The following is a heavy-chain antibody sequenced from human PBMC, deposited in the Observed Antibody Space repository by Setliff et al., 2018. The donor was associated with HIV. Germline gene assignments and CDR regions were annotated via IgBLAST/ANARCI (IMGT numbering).Heavy chain of an antibody. J-gene: IGHJ4*02. CDR3: TTTPQWFYRSH. CDR1: GFDFRNTW. Sequence: PGGSLRLSCTGPGFDFRNTWMSWVRQAPGKGLEWVGRIKGKTDGETTEYAAPVKGRFIISRDESGDTLFLQMNSLKTDDTAVYYCTTTPQWFYRSHWGQGTLGTVSS. D-gene: IGHD3-22*01. CDR2: IKGKTDGETT. V-gene: IGHV3-15*01.